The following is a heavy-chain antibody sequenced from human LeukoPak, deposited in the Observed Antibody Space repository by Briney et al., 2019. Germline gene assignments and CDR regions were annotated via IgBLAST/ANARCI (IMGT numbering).Heavy chain of an antibody. D-gene: IGHD5-24*01. Sequence: GGSLRLSCAASGFTFSSYEMNWVRQAPGKGLEWVSYISSSGSTIYYADSVKGRFTISRDNVKNSLYLQMNSLRAEDTAVYYCAGWVGDGYNFDYWGQGTLVTVSS. CDR3: AGWVGDGYNFDY. CDR2: ISSSGSTI. V-gene: IGHV3-48*03. J-gene: IGHJ4*02. CDR1: GFTFSSYE.